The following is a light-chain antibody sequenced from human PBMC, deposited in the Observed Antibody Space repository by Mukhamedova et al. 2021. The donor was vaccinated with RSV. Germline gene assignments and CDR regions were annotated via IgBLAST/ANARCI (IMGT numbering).Light chain of an antibody. CDR3: QCDHNTPAWT. Sequence: WYQRRVHGKAPNLLIYTASGVQSGVPSRFSDSGSGTDFTLTISSLQPVDFVTYCCQCDHNTPAWTFGQGTKVGIK. J-gene: IGKJ1*01. V-gene: IGKV1-39*02. CDR2: TAS.